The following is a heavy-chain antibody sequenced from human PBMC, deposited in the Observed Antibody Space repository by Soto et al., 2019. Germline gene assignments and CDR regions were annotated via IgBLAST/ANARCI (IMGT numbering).Heavy chain of an antibody. D-gene: IGHD1-26*01. V-gene: IGHV3-23*01. J-gene: IGHJ4*02. CDR1: GFTFSSYA. CDR2: ISASGGST. CDR3: APTRGSGSYYRGYFDY. Sequence: GSLRLSCAASGFTFSSYAMSWVRESPGKGLEWVSAISASGGSTYYADSVKGRFTISRDNSKNTLYLQMNSLRAEDTAVYYCAPTRGSGSYYRGYFDYWGQGTLVTVSS.